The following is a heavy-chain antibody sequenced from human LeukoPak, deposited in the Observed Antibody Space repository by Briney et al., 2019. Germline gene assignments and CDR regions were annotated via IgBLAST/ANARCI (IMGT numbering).Heavy chain of an antibody. Sequence: GGPLRLSCAASGFTFSSYGMHWVRQAPGKGLEWVAVIWYDGSNKYYADSVKGRFTISRDNSKNTLYLQMNSLRAEDTAVYYCARDRDCSSTSCYVSGGMDVWGQGTTVTVSS. CDR1: GFTFSSYG. CDR2: IWYDGSNK. J-gene: IGHJ6*02. V-gene: IGHV3-33*01. CDR3: ARDRDCSSTSCYVSGGMDV. D-gene: IGHD2-2*01.